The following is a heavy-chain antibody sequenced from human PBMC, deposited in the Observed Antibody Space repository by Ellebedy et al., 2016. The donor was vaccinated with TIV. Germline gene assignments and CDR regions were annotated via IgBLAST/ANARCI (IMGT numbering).Heavy chain of an antibody. CDR3: ARFITMVVVVMPSDAFDI. Sequence: MPSETLSLTCTVSGGTINTGGYYWSWIRQHPGKGLEWIGYMYYSGSTYYNPSLKSRVSISVDTSKNQFSLKLSSVTAADTAVYYCARFITMVVVVMPSDAFDIWGQGTMVTVSS. D-gene: IGHD3-22*01. CDR1: GGTINTGGYY. J-gene: IGHJ3*02. CDR2: MYYSGST. V-gene: IGHV4-30-4*08.